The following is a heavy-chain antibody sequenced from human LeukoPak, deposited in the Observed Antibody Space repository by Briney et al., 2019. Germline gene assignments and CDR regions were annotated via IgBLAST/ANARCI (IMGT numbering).Heavy chain of an antibody. CDR1: GGSISSSSYY. V-gene: IGHV4-39*07. Sequence: SETLSLTCTVSGGSISSSSYYWGWIRQPPGKGLEWIGSIYYSGSTYYNPSLKSRVTISVDTSKNQFSLKLSSVTAADTAVYYCATSYSSGWYHHDYWGQGTLVTVSS. CDR2: IYYSGST. CDR3: ATSYSSGWYHHDY. D-gene: IGHD6-19*01. J-gene: IGHJ4*02.